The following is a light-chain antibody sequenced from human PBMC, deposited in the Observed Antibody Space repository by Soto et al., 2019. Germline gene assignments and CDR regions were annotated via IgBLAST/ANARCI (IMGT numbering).Light chain of an antibody. Sequence: DIQMTQSPSSLSASVGDRVTITCQASQDISNYLNWYQQKQGKAPKLLIYDASNLETGVPSRFSGSGYGTDFTFTISSLQPEDIATYYCQQYDNLPLTFGGGTKVDIK. CDR1: QDISNY. J-gene: IGKJ4*01. CDR2: DAS. V-gene: IGKV1-33*01. CDR3: QQYDNLPLT.